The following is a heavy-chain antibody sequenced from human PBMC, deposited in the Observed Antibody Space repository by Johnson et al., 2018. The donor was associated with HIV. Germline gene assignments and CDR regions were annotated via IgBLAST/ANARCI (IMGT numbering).Heavy chain of an antibody. CDR1: GFTFSSYG. V-gene: IGHV3-33*01. Sequence: QVQLVESGGGVVQPGRSLRLSCAASGFTFSSYGMHWVRQAPGKGLEWVAVIWYDGSNKYYADSVKGRFTISRDSSKDTLYLQMNSLRAEDTAVYYCTRGGGAYWGSDCLRTFDVWGQGTVLTVS. CDR2: IWYDGSNK. CDR3: TRGGGAYWGSDCLRTFDV. D-gene: IGHD2-21*02. J-gene: IGHJ3*01.